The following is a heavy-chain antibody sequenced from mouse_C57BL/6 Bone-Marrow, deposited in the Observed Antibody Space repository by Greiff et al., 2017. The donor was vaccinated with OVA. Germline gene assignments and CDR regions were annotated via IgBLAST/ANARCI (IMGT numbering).Heavy chain of an antibody. CDR3: ARLRPWYFDV. CDR1: GFSLTSYG. CDR2: IWSGGST. V-gene: IGHV2-2*01. J-gene: IGHJ1*03. Sequence: VQRVESGPGLVQPSQSLSITCTVSGFSLTSYGVHWVRQSPGKGLEWLGVIWSGGSTDYNAAFISRLSISKDNSKSQVFFKMNSLQADDTAIYYCARLRPWYFDVWGTGTTVTVSS.